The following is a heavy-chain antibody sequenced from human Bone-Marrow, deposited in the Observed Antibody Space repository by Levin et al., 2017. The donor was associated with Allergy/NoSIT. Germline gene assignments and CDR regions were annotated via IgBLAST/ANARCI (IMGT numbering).Heavy chain of an antibody. Sequence: SETLSLTCAVYGGSLSPFYWSWIRQPPGKGLEWIGEISYTGSANYNPSLKSRVAISIDTSKNQFSLKMNSVTAADTAVYYCARRLGDPWGQGTLVTVSS. V-gene: IGHV4-34*01. CDR3: ARRLGDP. CDR2: ISYTGSA. J-gene: IGHJ5*02. D-gene: IGHD7-27*01. CDR1: GGSLSPFY.